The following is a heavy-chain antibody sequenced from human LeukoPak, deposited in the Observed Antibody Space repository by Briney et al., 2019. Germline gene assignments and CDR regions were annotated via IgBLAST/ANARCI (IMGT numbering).Heavy chain of an antibody. J-gene: IGHJ6*02. V-gene: IGHV4-39*07. Sequence: KTSETLSLTCTVSGGSISSRDFYWGWIRQPPGRGLEWIGSIFYSGNTFYNPSLESRVTISVDTSKNQFSLKLNSVTAGDTAVYYCARDPRIGGYYSDNSPRIDVWGQGTTVTVSS. CDR2: IFYSGNT. CDR3: ARDPRIGGYYSDNSPRIDV. CDR1: GGSISSRDFY. D-gene: IGHD3-22*01.